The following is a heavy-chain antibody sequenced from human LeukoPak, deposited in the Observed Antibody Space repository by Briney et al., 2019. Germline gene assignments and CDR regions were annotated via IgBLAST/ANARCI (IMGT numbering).Heavy chain of an antibody. D-gene: IGHD3-10*01. Sequence: SETLSLTCTVSGGSIDSSSYYRGWIRQPPGKGLEWIGSIYSSGSTYYNPSLKSRVTISVDTSKNQFSLKLSSVTAADTAVYYCARGIGSYYYFEWYFDLWGRGTLVTVSS. V-gene: IGHV4-39*07. J-gene: IGHJ2*01. CDR2: IYSSGST. CDR3: ARGIGSYYYFEWYFDL. CDR1: GGSIDSSSYY.